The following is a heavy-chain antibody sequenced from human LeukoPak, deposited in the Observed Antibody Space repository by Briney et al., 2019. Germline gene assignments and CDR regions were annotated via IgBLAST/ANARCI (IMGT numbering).Heavy chain of an antibody. D-gene: IGHD2/OR15-2a*01. J-gene: IGHJ4*02. Sequence: GGSLRLSCAASGFTFSNAWMTWVRQAPRKGKEWVGRIKSKTDGGTTDYAAPVKGRFTISTDVSKNTLYLQMNSLKTEDTAVYYFAPVAYNSLFFRGQGTLVTVSS. CDR1: GFTFSNAW. CDR2: IKSKTDGGTT. CDR3: APVAYNSLFF. V-gene: IGHV3-15*01.